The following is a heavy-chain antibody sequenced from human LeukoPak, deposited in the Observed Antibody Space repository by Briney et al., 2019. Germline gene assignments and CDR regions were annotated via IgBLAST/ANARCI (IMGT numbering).Heavy chain of an antibody. D-gene: IGHD3-22*01. CDR3: AKSNGYGLIDI. CDR1: GFTFSSYG. Sequence: GGSLRLSCAASGFTFSSYGMSWVRQAPGKGLEWVSAISGSGGSTYYADSVKGRFTISRDNSKNTLYLQMNSLRAEDAAVYYCAKSNGYGLIDIWGQGTMVTVSS. CDR2: ISGSGGST. J-gene: IGHJ3*02. V-gene: IGHV3-23*01.